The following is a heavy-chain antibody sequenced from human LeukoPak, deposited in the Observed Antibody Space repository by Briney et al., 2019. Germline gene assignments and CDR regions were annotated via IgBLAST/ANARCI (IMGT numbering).Heavy chain of an antibody. CDR1: GGSFSGYY. J-gene: IGHJ4*02. D-gene: IGHD5-18*01. Sequence: PSETLSLTCAVYGGSFSGYYWSWIRQPPGKGLEWIGEINHSGSTNYNPSLKSRVAISVDTSKNQFSLKLSSVTAADTAVYYCARGPLRSEVQLWLKGPFDYWGQGTLVTVSS. CDR3: ARGPLRSEVQLWLKGPFDY. V-gene: IGHV4-34*01. CDR2: INHSGST.